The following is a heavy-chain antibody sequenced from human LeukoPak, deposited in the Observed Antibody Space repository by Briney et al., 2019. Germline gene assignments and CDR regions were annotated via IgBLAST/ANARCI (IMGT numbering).Heavy chain of an antibody. J-gene: IGHJ6*02. Sequence: GGSLRLSCAASGFTFSSYGMHWVRQAPGKGLEWVAVIWYDGSNKYYADSVKGRFTISRDNSKNTLYLQMNSLRAEDTAVYYCARETAAAADAPRDYYYGMDVWGQGTTVTVSS. D-gene: IGHD6-13*01. CDR1: GFTFSSYG. CDR2: IWYDGSNK. CDR3: ARETAAAADAPRDYYYGMDV. V-gene: IGHV3-33*01.